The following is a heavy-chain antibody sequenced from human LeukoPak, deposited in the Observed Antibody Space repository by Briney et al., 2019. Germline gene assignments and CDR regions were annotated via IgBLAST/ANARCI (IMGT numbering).Heavy chain of an antibody. V-gene: IGHV3-23*01. J-gene: IGHJ1*01. CDR2: ISGSGDST. CDR3: AKGSYCGGDCYVDFQH. D-gene: IGHD2-21*02. CDR1: GFTFSNYA. Sequence: GGSLRLSCAASGFTFSNYAMSWVRQAPGKGLEWVSDISGSGDSTHYADSGKGRFTISRDNSKNTLYLKMSSLRAEDTAVFYCAKGSYCGGDCYVDFQHWGQGTLVTVSS.